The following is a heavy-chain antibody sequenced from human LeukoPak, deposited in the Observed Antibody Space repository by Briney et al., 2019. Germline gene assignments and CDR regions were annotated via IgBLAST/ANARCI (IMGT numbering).Heavy chain of an antibody. CDR3: ARVSTAVSLAIDY. J-gene: IGHJ4*02. CDR1: GFTFSNYN. CDR2: ISSSSRYI. V-gene: IGHV3-21*06. D-gene: IGHD6-13*01. Sequence: GGSLRLSCAASGFTFSNYNMNWVRQAPGKGLEWVSVISSSSRYIYYADSVKGRFTISRDNAKNSLYLQMNSLRAEDTAVYYCARVSTAVSLAIDYWGQGTLVTVST.